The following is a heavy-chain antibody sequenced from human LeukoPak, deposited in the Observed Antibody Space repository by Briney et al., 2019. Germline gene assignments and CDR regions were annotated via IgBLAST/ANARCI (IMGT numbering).Heavy chain of an antibody. V-gene: IGHV3-48*01. CDR3: ARARISAHNWLDP. CDR1: GFTFSSYS. J-gene: IGHJ5*02. CDR2: ISSSSSTI. Sequence: GGSLRLSCAASGFTFSSYSMNWVRQAPGKGLEWVSYISSSSSTIYYADSVKGRFTISRDNAKNSLYLQMNSLRAEDTAVYYCARARISAHNWLDPWGQGTLVTVSS.